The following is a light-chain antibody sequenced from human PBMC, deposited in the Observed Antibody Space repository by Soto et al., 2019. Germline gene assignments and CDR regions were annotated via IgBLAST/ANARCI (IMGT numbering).Light chain of an antibody. CDR3: QHRTNGPRT. V-gene: IGKV3-11*01. J-gene: IGKJ2*01. Sequence: EIVLTQSPATLSLSPGERATLSCRASQSVGTFLAWYQQKPGQAPRLIIYDASNRATRIPARFSGTGSGTDLALAISSVEHEDFAGYCCQHRTNGPRTFGQWTKLDIK. CDR1: QSVGTF. CDR2: DAS.